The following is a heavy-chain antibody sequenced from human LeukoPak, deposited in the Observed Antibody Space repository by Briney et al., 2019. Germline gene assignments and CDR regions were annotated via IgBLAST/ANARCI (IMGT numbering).Heavy chain of an antibody. CDR3: ARGEWSSSPFDY. CDR1: GFTFSDYY. V-gene: IGHV3-11*04. CDR2: ISSSGSTI. J-gene: IGHJ4*02. Sequence: PGGSLRLSCAASGFTFSDYYMTWIRQAPGKGLEWVSYISSSGSTIHYADSVKGRFTISRDNAKNSLYLQMNSLRAEDAAVYYCARGEWSSSPFDYWGQGTLVTVSS. D-gene: IGHD6-6*01.